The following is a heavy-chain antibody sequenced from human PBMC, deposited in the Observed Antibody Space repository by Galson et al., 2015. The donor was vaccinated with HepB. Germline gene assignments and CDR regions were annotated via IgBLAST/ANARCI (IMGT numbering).Heavy chain of an antibody. CDR1: GFSITTNY. CDR2: LYPTGSA. V-gene: IGHV3-66*04. Sequence: SLRLSCAASGFSITTNYMNWVRQAPGKGLEWVSVLYPTGSAKIADSVKGRFTISRDNAKNSLFLQMNSLRVEDTAVYYCARQVRPGLGATAYWGQGTLVTVSS. J-gene: IGHJ4*02. D-gene: IGHD1-26*01. CDR3: ARQVRPGLGATAY.